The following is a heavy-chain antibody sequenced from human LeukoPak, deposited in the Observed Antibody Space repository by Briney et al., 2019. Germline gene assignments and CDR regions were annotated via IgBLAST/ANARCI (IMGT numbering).Heavy chain of an antibody. CDR1: GGSISSSNW. V-gene: IGHV4-4*02. Sequence: SGTLSLTCAVSGGSISSSNWWSWVRQPPGKGLEWIGEIYHSGSTNYNPSLKSRVTISVDKSKNQFSLKLSSVTAADTAVYYCAGVSHSSSSANWFDPWGQGTLVTVSS. J-gene: IGHJ5*02. CDR3: AGVSHSSSSANWFDP. CDR2: IYHSGST. D-gene: IGHD6-6*01.